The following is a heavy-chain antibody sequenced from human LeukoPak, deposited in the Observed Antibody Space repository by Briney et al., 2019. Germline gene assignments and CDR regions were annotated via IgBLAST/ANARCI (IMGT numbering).Heavy chain of an antibody. CDR3: ARETCSSTSCAGDY. V-gene: IGHV1-2*02. CDR2: INPNSGGT. J-gene: IGHJ4*02. D-gene: IGHD2-2*01. CDR1: GYTSTGYY. Sequence: GASVKVSCKASGYTSTGYYMHWVRQAPGQGLEWMGWINPNSGGTDYAQKFQGRVTMTRDTSISTAYMELSRLRSDDTAVYYCARETCSSTSCAGDYWGQGTLVTVSS.